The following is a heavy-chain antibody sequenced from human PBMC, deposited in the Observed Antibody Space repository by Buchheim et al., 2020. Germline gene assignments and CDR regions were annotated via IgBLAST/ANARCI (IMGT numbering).Heavy chain of an antibody. J-gene: IGHJ4*02. Sequence: EVQLVDSGGALVKPGGSLRLSCVASGFTFTSAWMTWVRQAPGEGLAWVGRIISKSDGGTTDYAALVNGRFIISRDDSKDTLYLQMNSLMTEDTGVYYCTRGSIAYGTLDNWGQGTL. CDR1: GFTFTSAW. V-gene: IGHV3-15*02. CDR2: IISKSDGGTT. CDR3: TRGSIAYGTLDN. D-gene: IGHD4-17*01.